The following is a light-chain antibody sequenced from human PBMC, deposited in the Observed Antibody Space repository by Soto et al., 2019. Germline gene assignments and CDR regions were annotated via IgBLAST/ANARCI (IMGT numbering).Light chain of an antibody. Sequence: GDRVTITCRASQRISDWLAWYQQIPGKAPKLLIFDASTLQSGVPSRFSGSGSGTEFTLTISSLQPDDFGTYYCQEYTSATFGRGTRLEIK. J-gene: IGKJ2*01. CDR2: DAS. CDR1: QRISDW. V-gene: IGKV1-5*01. CDR3: QEYTSAT.